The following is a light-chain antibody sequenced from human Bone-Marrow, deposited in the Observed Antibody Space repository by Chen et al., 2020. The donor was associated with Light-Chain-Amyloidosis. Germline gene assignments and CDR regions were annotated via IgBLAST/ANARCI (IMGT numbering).Light chain of an antibody. J-gene: IGLJ1*01. V-gene: IGLV1-40*01. CDR2: GNN. CDR1: DSNIGAGYD. CDR3: QSYDSSLSGSV. Sequence: QSVLTQPPSVSVAPGQRVSISCTGTDSNIGAGYDVHWYQQLPGRAPNLLMQGNNKRPSGVPDRFSASKSGTSASLAITGLQSDDEADYYCQSYDSSLSGSVFGTGTKVTVL.